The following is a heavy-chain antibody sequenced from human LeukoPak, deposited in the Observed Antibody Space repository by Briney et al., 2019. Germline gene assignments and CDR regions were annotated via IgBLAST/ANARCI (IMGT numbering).Heavy chain of an antibody. J-gene: IGHJ4*02. V-gene: IGHV1-2*02. D-gene: IGHD1-14*01. CDR1: GYTFTGYD. CDR2: INPNSGGT. Sequence: ASVQVSCQASGYTFTGYDMHWVRQAPGQGLEWMGWINPNSGGTYYAQKFQGRVTMTRDTSISTAYMELSRLRSDATAVYYCTRGYEQVPDYWGQGSLVTVSS. CDR3: TRGYEQVPDY.